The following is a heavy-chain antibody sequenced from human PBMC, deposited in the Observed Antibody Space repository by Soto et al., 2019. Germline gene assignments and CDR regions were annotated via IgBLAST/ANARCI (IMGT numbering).Heavy chain of an antibody. CDR1: GGSISSSSYY. D-gene: IGHD2-2*01. Sequence: SETLSLTCTVSGGSISSSSYYWGWIRQPPGKGLEWIGSIYYSGSTYYNPSLKSRVTISVDTSKNQFSLKLSSVTAADTAVYYCARVGYCSSTSCRFFDYWGQGTLVTVSS. CDR2: IYYSGST. CDR3: ARVGYCSSTSCRFFDY. V-gene: IGHV4-39*01. J-gene: IGHJ4*02.